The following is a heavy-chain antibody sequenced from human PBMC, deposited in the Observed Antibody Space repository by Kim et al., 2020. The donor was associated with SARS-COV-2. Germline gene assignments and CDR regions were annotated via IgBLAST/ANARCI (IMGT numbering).Heavy chain of an antibody. Sequence: GGSLRLSCAASGFTFHDYTMHWVRQLPGRGLEWVSLVTGDGTTTYYSDAVSGRFTISRDNSRTSLYLQMKSLRIEDTAVYYCAKEGVTIYFDSWGQGTLVTVSS. J-gene: IGHJ4*02. CDR2: VTGDGTTT. V-gene: IGHV3-43*01. D-gene: IGHD3-10*01. CDR1: GFTFHDYT. CDR3: AKEGVTIYFDS.